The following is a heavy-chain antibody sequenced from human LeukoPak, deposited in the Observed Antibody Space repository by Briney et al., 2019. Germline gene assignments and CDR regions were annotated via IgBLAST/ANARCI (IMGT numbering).Heavy chain of an antibody. V-gene: IGHV1-2*02. CDR2: INPNSGGT. CDR3: ARDLRSSGYYGSGRHYFDY. J-gene: IGHJ4*02. Sequence: ASVKVSCKASGYTFTGYYMHWVRQAPGQGLEWMGWINPNSGGTNYAQKFQGRVTMTRDTSISTAYMELSRLRSDDTAVHYCARDLRSSGYYGSGRHYFDYWGQGTLVTVSS. CDR1: GYTFTGYY. D-gene: IGHD3-10*01.